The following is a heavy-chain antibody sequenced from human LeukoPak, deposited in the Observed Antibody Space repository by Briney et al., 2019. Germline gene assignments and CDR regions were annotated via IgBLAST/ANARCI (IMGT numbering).Heavy chain of an antibody. V-gene: IGHV3-23*01. D-gene: IGHD1-26*01. Sequence: GGSLRLSCAASEFTFSNYAMSWVRQAPGKGLEWVSGVSGSGVTTYYAGSVKGRLTISRDNSKNTLYLQMNSLRVDDTAVYYCARFPTKYSGSYPALDYWGQGTLVTVSS. CDR2: VSGSGVTT. CDR1: EFTFSNYA. CDR3: ARFPTKYSGSYPALDY. J-gene: IGHJ4*02.